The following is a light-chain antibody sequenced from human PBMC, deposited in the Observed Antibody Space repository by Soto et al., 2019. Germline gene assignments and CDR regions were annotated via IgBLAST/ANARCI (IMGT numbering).Light chain of an antibody. CDR2: GAS. CDR3: QQYNNWTLT. Sequence: EITMTQSPVTLSLSPGERATLSCRASQSVNRNLAWYQQKPGQAPMLLIYGASTRATGIPVRFSGSGSGTEFTLTISSLKSEDFAVYYGQQYNNWTLTFGQGTRLEIK. J-gene: IGKJ5*01. V-gene: IGKV3-15*01. CDR1: QSVNRN.